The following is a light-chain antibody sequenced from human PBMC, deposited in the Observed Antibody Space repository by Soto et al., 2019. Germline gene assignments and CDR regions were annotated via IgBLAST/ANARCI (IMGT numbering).Light chain of an antibody. V-gene: IGLV2-14*01. CDR3: SSYTGSSTLI. Sequence: QSVLTQPASASGSPEQSIAISCTRTSDDIGLYNYVSWYQQHPGKAPKLIIYEVSNRPSGVSNRLSGSKSGNTASLTISGLQAEDEADYYCSSYTGSSTLIFGGGTKVTVL. CDR2: EVS. CDR1: SDDIGLYNY. J-gene: IGLJ2*01.